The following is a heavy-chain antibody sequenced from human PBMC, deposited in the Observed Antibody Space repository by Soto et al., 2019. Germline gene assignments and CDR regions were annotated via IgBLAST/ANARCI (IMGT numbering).Heavy chain of an antibody. Sequence: GGSLRLSCAASGFTFSSYWMHWVRQAPGKGLVWVSRINSDGSSTSYADSVKGRFTISRDNAKNTLYLQMNSLRAEDTAVYYCARGARGYSGYGDYYYYMDVWGKGTSVTVSS. V-gene: IGHV3-74*01. CDR3: ARGARGYSGYGDYYYYMDV. CDR1: GFTFSSYW. CDR2: INSDGSST. D-gene: IGHD5-12*01. J-gene: IGHJ6*03.